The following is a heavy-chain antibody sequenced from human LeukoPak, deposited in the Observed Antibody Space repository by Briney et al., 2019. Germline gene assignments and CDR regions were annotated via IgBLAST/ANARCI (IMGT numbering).Heavy chain of an antibody. CDR1: GFTFSSYA. D-gene: IGHD3-22*01. CDR2: ISYYESNK. CDR3: ARDQLTRWYYYDSSGCFDY. V-gene: IGHV3-30*04. J-gene: IGHJ4*02. Sequence: PGRSLRLSCAASGFTFSSYAMHWLRQAPGKGLEGVTVISYYESNKYYADSVKGRFTISRDNSKNTLYLQMNSLRAEDTAVYYCARDQLTRWYYYDSSGCFDYWGQGTLVTVSS.